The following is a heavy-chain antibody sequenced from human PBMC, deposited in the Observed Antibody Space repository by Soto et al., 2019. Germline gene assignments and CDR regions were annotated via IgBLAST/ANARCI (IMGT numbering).Heavy chain of an antibody. Sequence: GGSLRLSCAASGFTFDDYTMHWVRQAPGKGLEWVSLISWDGGSTYYADSVKGRLTISRDNSKNSLYLQMNSLRTEDTALYYCAKDIGIPPDYYYGMDVWGQGTTVTVSS. CDR1: GFTFDDYT. V-gene: IGHV3-43*01. D-gene: IGHD5-18*01. CDR2: ISWDGGST. CDR3: AKDIGIPPDYYYGMDV. J-gene: IGHJ6*02.